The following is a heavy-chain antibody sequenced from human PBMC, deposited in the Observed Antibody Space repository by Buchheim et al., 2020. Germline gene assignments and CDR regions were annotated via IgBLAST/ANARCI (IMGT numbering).Heavy chain of an antibody. CDR2: ISSSGSTI. J-gene: IGHJ4*02. Sequence: EVQLVESGGGLVQPGGSQRLSCAASGFTFSSYEMNWVRQAPGKGLEWVSYISSSGSTIYYAVSVKGRFTISRDNAKKSPYLQMSSLRAEDTAVYYCAREMATFDYWGQGTL. V-gene: IGHV3-48*03. CDR3: AREMATFDY. CDR1: GFTFSSYE. D-gene: IGHD5-24*01.